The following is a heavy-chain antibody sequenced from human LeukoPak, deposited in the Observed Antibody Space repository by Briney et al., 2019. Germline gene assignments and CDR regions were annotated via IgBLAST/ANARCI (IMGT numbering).Heavy chain of an antibody. J-gene: IGHJ4*02. CDR3: ARESYVWGSYRCKPFDY. D-gene: IGHD3-16*02. Sequence: GGSLRLSCAASGFTFSSYEMNWVRQAPGKGLEWVSYISSSGSTIYYADSVKGRFTISRDNAKNSLYLQMNSLRAEDTAVYYCARESYVWGSYRCKPFDYWGQGTLVTVSS. CDR1: GFTFSSYE. V-gene: IGHV3-48*03. CDR2: ISSSGSTI.